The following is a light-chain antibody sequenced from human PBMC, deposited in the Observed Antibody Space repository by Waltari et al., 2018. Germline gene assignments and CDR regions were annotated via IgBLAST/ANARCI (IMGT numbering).Light chain of an antibody. J-gene: IGLJ3*02. Sequence: QSVLTQPPSVSAAPGQKVTISCSGGNSNIGNNYVSWYQKFPGRAPRLIIFDDNQRPSGIPDRFSGSKSGPSATLAITGLQSGDEADYYCASWDSSLSAAGVFGGGTRLTVL. CDR3: ASWDSSLSAAGV. CDR2: DDN. CDR1: NSNIGNNY. V-gene: IGLV1-51*01.